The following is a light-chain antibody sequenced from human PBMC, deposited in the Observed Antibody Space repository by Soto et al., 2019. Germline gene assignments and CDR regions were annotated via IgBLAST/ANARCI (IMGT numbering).Light chain of an antibody. CDR3: QQYNSYSWT. CDR2: DAS. V-gene: IGKV1-5*01. J-gene: IGKJ1*01. CDR1: QSITRW. Sequence: DIQMTQSPSTLYASVGDRVTITCRASQSITRWLAWYKQKPGKAPILLIYDASTLEGGVPSRFSGSGSGTDFTLTISSLQPDDFATYYCQQYNSYSWTFGQGTKVESK.